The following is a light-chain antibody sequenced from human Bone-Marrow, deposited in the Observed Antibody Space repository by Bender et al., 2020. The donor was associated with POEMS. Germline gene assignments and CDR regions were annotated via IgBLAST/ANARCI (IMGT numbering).Light chain of an antibody. CDR2: NVN. Sequence: QSALTQPASVSGSPGQSITISCTGSSSDVGGYNLVSWYQQHPGKAPQLIIYNVNKRPSGVPDHFSGSKSDNTASLTISGLQADDEADYYCCSYAGAFGLQFGGGTKLTVL. CDR3: CSYAGAFGLQ. CDR1: SSDVGGYNL. J-gene: IGLJ2*01. V-gene: IGLV2-23*02.